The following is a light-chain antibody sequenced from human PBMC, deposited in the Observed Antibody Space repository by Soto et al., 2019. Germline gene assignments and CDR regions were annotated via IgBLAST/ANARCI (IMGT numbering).Light chain of an antibody. J-gene: IGKJ5*01. CDR3: QQYNNWPPIT. Sequence: EVVLTQTIGTLSLSPGERATLSCGASQSVSSSYLAWYQQKPGQAPRLLIYGASSRATGIPDRFSGSGSGTDFTLTISSLQSEDFAVYFCQQYNNWPPITFGQGTLLEI. CDR1: QSVSSSY. CDR2: GAS. V-gene: IGKV3-20*01.